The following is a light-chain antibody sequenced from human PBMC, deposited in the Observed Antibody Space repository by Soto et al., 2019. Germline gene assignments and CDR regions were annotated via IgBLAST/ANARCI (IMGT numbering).Light chain of an antibody. J-gene: IGKJ5*01. V-gene: IGKV3-20*01. Sequence: EIVLTQSPGTLSLSPGERATLSCRASQSVAGSYLAWYQQKPGQAPRLLIYGASSRATGFLDRFSGSGSGTDFTLTISGLEPEDSAVYYCQQYGSSSEITFGQGTRLEIK. CDR1: QSVAGSY. CDR3: QQYGSSSEIT. CDR2: GAS.